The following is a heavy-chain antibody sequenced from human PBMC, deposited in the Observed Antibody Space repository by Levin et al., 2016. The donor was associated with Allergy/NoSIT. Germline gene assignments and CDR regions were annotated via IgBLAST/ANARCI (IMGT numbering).Heavy chain of an antibody. CDR2: IYYSGST. CDR3: AREGPGIQLYFDY. D-gene: IGHD5-18*01. Sequence: RQAPGKGLEWIGSIYYSGSTYYNPSLKSRVTISVDTSKNQFSLKLSSVTAADTAVYYCAREGPGIQLYFDYWGQGTLVTVSS. J-gene: IGHJ4*02. V-gene: IGHV4-39*07.